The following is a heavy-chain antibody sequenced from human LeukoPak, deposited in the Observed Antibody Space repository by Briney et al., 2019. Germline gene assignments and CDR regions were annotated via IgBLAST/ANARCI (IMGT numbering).Heavy chain of an antibody. CDR1: GGSISSYY. CDR2: IYYSGST. Sequence: SETLSLTCTVSGGSISSYYWSWIRQPPGKGLEWIGYIYYSGSTNYNPSLKSRVTISVDTSKNQFSLKLSSVTAADTAVYYCARVRYDYGSYYFDYWGQGTLVTVSS. J-gene: IGHJ4*02. D-gene: IGHD4-17*01. V-gene: IGHV4-59*12. CDR3: ARVRYDYGSYYFDY.